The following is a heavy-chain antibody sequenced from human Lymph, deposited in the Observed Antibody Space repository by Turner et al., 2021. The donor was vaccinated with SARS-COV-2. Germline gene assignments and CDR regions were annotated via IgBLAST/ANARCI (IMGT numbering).Heavy chain of an antibody. J-gene: IGHJ4*02. CDR1: AFSFSYAG. D-gene: IGHD1-7*01. V-gene: IGHV3-15*01. CDR3: NTGWFNGTYGDYFDY. Sequence: EVQLVESGGGLVKPGVSFRLSWAPSAFSFSYAGMSCVRQTRGKRLEGVGRIKSKCDDGTTDYAKHVKSRHSSSRNDSKNTLYLQMISLKTEETAVYYCNTGWFNGTYGDYFDYWGQGTLVTVSS. CDR2: IKSKCDDGTT.